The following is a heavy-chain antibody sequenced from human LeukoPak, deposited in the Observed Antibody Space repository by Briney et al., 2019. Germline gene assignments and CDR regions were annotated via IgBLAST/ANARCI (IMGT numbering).Heavy chain of an antibody. CDR3: ARDKGVTIRAYDI. V-gene: IGHV3-7*01. CDR2: INHVGSEE. D-gene: IGHD4-17*01. CDR1: GFTFSTYY. Sequence: GGSLRLSCAASGFTFSTYYMSWVRQAPGKGLEWVANINHVGSEENYVGSVKGRFTISRDNAKNSLFLQMDSLRVEDTAVYYCARDKGVTIRAYDIWGRGTMVTVSS. J-gene: IGHJ3*02.